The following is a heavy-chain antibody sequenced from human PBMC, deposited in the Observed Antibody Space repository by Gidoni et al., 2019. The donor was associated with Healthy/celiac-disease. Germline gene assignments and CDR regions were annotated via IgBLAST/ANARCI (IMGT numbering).Heavy chain of an antibody. J-gene: IGHJ5*02. Sequence: EVQLVESGGGLVKPGGSLRLSCAASGFTFSSYSMNWVRQAPGKGLGWFSSISSSSSYIYYAASVKGRFTISRDNAKNSLYLQMNSLRAEDTAVYYCARADIVVVPAAIRDWFDPWGQGTLVTVSS. CDR3: ARADIVVVPAAIRDWFDP. CDR2: ISSSSSYI. D-gene: IGHD2-2*02. V-gene: IGHV3-21*01. CDR1: GFTFSSYS.